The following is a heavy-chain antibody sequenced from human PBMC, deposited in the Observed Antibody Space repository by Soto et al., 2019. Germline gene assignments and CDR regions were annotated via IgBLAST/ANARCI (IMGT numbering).Heavy chain of an antibody. CDR1: GGSISSYY. CDR3: ERVEELLHFDY. J-gene: IGHJ4*02. V-gene: IGHV4-59*01. CDR2: IYYSGST. Sequence: SETLSLTCTVSGGSISSYYWSWIRQPPGKGLEWIGYIYYSGSTNYNPSLKSRVTISVDTSKNQFSLKLSSVTAADTAVYYCERVEELLHFDYWGQGNLVTVSS. D-gene: IGHD1-1*01.